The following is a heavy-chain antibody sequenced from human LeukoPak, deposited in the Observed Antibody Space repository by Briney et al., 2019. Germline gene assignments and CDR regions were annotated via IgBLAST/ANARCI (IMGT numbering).Heavy chain of an antibody. Sequence: PSETLSLTCTVSGGSISSGGYYWSWIRQHPGKGLEWIGYIYYSGSTYYNPSLKSRVTISVDTSKNQFSLKLSSVTAADTAVYYCARVSRIWGVILTAINWFDPWGQGTLVTVSS. CDR3: ARVSRIWGVILTAINWFDP. V-gene: IGHV4-31*03. CDR1: GGSISSGGYY. J-gene: IGHJ5*02. D-gene: IGHD3-10*01. CDR2: IYYSGST.